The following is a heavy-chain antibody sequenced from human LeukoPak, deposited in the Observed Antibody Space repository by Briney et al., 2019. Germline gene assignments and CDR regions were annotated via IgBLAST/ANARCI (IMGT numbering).Heavy chain of an antibody. CDR2: INPNSGGT. Sequence: ASVKVSCKTSGYTFTGYYMHWVRQAPGQGLEWMGWINPNSGGTNYAQKFQGRVTMTRDTSISTAYMELSRLRTDDTAVYYCARIQYQVWFGENDAFDIWGQGTMVTVSS. D-gene: IGHD3-10*01. CDR1: GYTFTGYY. J-gene: IGHJ3*02. V-gene: IGHV1-2*02. CDR3: ARIQYQVWFGENDAFDI.